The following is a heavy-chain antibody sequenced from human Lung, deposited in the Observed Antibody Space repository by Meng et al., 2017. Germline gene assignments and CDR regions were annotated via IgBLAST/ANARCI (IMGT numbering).Heavy chain of an antibody. CDR1: GYNFPDYW. CDR2: IDPKSGDT. Sequence: QVELVQSGAGVKKPGAPVKVSCKPSGYNFPDYWLHWVRRAPGQGLEWMGRIDPKSGDTHYAQRFQGRVTMTGDTSISTAYMELSGLRSDDTAMYYCARDEDISAAGKLFGDYWGQGTLVTVSS. J-gene: IGHJ4*02. D-gene: IGHD6-13*01. CDR3: ARDEDISAAGKLFGDY. V-gene: IGHV1-2*06.